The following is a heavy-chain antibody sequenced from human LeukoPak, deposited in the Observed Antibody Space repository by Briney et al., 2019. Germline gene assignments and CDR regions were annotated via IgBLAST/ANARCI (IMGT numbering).Heavy chain of an antibody. CDR2: INHSGST. CDR3: CCCSSTTCYKSAFDI. Sequence: SETLSLTCAVYGGSFSGYSWSCIRQSPEKGLEWIGEINHSGSTNYNPSLKSRVTISVDTSKNQFSLKLNSVTAADTAVYYCCCCSSTTCYKSAFDIWGQGTAVTVSS. D-gene: IGHD2-2*02. CDR1: GGSFSGYS. V-gene: IGHV4-34*01. J-gene: IGHJ3*02.